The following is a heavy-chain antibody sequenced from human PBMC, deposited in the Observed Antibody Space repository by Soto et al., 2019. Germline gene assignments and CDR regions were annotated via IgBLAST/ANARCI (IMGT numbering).Heavy chain of an antibody. V-gene: IGHV1-3*01. CDR3: AREGAVAGLNWFDP. Sequence: ASVKVSCKASGHTFTSYAMHCVRQAPGQRLEWMGWINAGNGNTKYSQKFQGRVTITRDTSASTAYMELSSLRSEDTAVYYCAREGAVAGLNWFDPWGQGTLVTVSS. CDR2: INAGNGNT. J-gene: IGHJ5*02. D-gene: IGHD6-19*01. CDR1: GHTFTSYA.